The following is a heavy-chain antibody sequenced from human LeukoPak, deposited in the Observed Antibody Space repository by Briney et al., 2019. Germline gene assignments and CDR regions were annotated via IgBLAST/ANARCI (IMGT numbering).Heavy chain of an antibody. CDR1: GGSISSYY. CDR2: IYYSGST. Sequence: SETLSLTCTVSGGSISSYYWSWIRQPPGKGLEWSGYIYYSGSTNYNPSLKSRVTISVDTSKNQFSLKLSSVTAADTAVYYCARGGKYQLIKGPSFDYWGQGTLVTVSS. V-gene: IGHV4-59*01. D-gene: IGHD2-2*01. J-gene: IGHJ4*02. CDR3: ARGGKYQLIKGPSFDY.